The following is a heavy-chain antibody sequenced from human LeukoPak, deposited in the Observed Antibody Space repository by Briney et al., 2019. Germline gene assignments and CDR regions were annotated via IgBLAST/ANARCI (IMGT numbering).Heavy chain of an antibody. V-gene: IGHV4-59*08. Sequence: PSETLSLTCTVSGGSISSYYWNWIRQPAGKGLEWIGDIHYSGITNYNPSLKSRVTISLNTSKKQFSLRLTSVTAADTAVYYCVKAAPGPHDAFDIWGQGTVVTVSS. J-gene: IGHJ3*02. CDR3: VKAAPGPHDAFDI. CDR2: IHYSGIT. D-gene: IGHD6-6*01. CDR1: GGSISSYY.